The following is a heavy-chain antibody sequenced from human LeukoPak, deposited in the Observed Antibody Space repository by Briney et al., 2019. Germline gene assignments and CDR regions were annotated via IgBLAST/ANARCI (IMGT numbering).Heavy chain of an antibody. Sequence: GGSLRLSCAASGFTFSSYSMNWVRQAPGKGLEWVSSISSSSSYIYYADSVKGRFTISRDNAKNSLYLQMNSLRAEDTAVYYCARVSLLRYFDWLRGYDVFDIWGQGTRVTVS. CDR3: ARVSLLRYFDWLRGYDVFDI. D-gene: IGHD3-9*01. J-gene: IGHJ3*02. CDR1: GFTFSSYS. CDR2: ISSSSSYI. V-gene: IGHV3-21*01.